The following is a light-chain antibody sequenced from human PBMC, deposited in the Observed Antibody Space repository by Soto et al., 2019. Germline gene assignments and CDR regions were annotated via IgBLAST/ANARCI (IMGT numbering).Light chain of an antibody. CDR2: GAS. V-gene: IGKV3-20*01. CDR1: QTVIKNY. J-gene: IGKJ2*01. Sequence: ESVLTQSPGTLSLSPGERATLSCRASQTVIKNYLAWYQRKPGQAPRLLIYGASNRATGIPDRFSGGGSGTDFTVANSRVEPEDSALYYCQKYETSPYTFGQGTKLEIK. CDR3: QKYETSPYT.